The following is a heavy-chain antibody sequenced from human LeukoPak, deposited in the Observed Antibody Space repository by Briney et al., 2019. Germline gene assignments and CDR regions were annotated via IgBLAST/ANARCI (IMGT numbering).Heavy chain of an antibody. CDR2: LSGSGITT. CDR3: AKGIYSSGWSYFDY. CDR1: GFTFSNSA. D-gene: IGHD6-19*01. J-gene: IGHJ4*01. Sequence: PGGSLRLSCAASGFTFSNSAMSWVRQAPGKGLEWVSTLSGSGITTYYADSVKGRFTISRDNSKNTLYLQMNTLRAEDSALYYCAKGIYSSGWSYFDYWGHGPLVTVSS. V-gene: IGHV3-23*01.